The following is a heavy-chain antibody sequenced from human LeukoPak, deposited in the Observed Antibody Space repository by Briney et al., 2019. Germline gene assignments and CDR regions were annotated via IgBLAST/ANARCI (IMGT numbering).Heavy chain of an antibody. CDR1: GFSFYNFA. CDR2: IYSGGAT. D-gene: IGHD3-9*01. V-gene: IGHV3-66*04. CDR3: ARLHYDVLTGPFDY. J-gene: IGHJ4*02. Sequence: GGSLRLSCAASGFSFYNFAMSWVRQAPGKGLEWVSIIYSGGATFYADSVKGRFTISRESSKNTLWLQMNSLRVEDTAVYYCARLHYDVLTGPFDYWGQGTLVTVSS.